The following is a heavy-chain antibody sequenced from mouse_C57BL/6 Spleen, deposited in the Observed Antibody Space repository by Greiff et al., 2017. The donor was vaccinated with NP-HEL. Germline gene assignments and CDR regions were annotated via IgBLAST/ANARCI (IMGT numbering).Heavy chain of an antibody. J-gene: IGHJ3*01. CDR3: ALYYSNYWFAY. D-gene: IGHD2-5*01. CDR1: GYTFTDYY. CDR2: INPYNGGT. Sequence: VQLQQSGPVLVKPGASVKMSCKASGYTFTDYYMNWVKQSPGKSLEWIGVINPYNGGTSYNQKFKGKATLTVDKSSSTAYMELNSLTSEDSAVYYCALYYSNYWFAYWGQGTLVTVSA. V-gene: IGHV1-19*01.